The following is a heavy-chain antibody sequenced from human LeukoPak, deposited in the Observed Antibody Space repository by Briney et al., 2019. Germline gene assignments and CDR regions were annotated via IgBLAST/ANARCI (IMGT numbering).Heavy chain of an antibody. D-gene: IGHD5-12*01. Sequence: SQTLSLTCAISGDSVSSNSAAWDWIRQSPSRGLEWLGRTYYRSKWYNECAVSVKSRITINPDTSKNQFSLQLNSVTPEDTAVYYCARSILSLTNVDIVATITFFTRWGQGTLVTVSS. CDR3: ARSILSLTNVDIVATITFFTR. CDR2: TYYRSKWYN. V-gene: IGHV6-1*01. CDR1: GDSVSSNSAA. J-gene: IGHJ4*02.